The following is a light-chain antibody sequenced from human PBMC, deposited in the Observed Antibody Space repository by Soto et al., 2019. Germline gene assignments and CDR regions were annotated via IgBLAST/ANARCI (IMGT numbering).Light chain of an antibody. J-gene: IGLJ7*01. CDR3: LLSYNGAPAV. CDR1: IDTVTTRHW. V-gene: IGLV7-46*01. CDR2: DTT. Sequence: QAVVTQESSLTVSPGGTVTLTCDSSIDTVTTRHWPYWFQQKPGQAPKTLIYDTTNRHSWTPARFSGSILGGKADLILSGERAEEEAEYYCLLSYNGAPAVFGGGTQLTVL.